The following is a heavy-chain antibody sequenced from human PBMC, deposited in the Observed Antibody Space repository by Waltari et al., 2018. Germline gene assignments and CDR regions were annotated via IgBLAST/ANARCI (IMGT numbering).Heavy chain of an antibody. Sequence: QVQLQESGPGLVKPSETLSLTCSVSGVSISSYYWSWIRQTAGKGLEWIGPLYSTGYTNYTPSLKSRVTMSVDPSKNQVSLKLDSVTAADTALYYCARGYGAGSYNAFDIWGQGTKVIVSS. CDR1: GVSISSYY. V-gene: IGHV4-4*07. CDR3: ARGYGAGSYNAFDI. CDR2: LYSTGYT. J-gene: IGHJ3*02. D-gene: IGHD3-10*01.